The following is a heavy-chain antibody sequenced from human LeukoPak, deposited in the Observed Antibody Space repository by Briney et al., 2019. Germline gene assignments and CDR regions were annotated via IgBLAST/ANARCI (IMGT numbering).Heavy chain of an antibody. D-gene: IGHD2-15*01. CDR1: GFTLSSYS. J-gene: IGHJ5*02. Sequence: GGSLRLSCAASGFTLSSYSMNWVRQAPGKGLEWVSSISSSSSYIYYADSVKGRFTISRDNAKNSLYLQMNSLRAEDTAVYYCARTLLFQENWFDPWGQGTLVTVSS. V-gene: IGHV3-21*01. CDR3: ARTLLFQENWFDP. CDR2: ISSSSSYI.